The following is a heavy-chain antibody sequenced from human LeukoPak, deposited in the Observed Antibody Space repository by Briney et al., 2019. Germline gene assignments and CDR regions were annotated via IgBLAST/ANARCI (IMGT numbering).Heavy chain of an antibody. D-gene: IGHD6-6*01. Sequence: AGGCLSLSCAASGFTVSSNDMSWVRRAPGKGLEWVSVIYSGGSTYYADSVKGRFTISRDNSKNTLYLQMNSLRAEDTAVYYCARDLVGITCRWGQGTLVTVSS. J-gene: IGHJ4*02. CDR1: GFTVSSND. CDR3: ARDLVGITCR. CDR2: IYSGGST. V-gene: IGHV3-53*01.